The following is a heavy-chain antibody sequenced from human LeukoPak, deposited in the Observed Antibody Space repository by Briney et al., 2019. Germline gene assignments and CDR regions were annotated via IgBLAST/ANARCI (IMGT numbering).Heavy chain of an antibody. V-gene: IGHV4-39*01. D-gene: IGHD2-15*01. CDR2: IYYSGST. CDR3: ARLYVVVVAATLYNWFDP. Sequence: PSETLSLTCTVSGGSISSSSYYWGWIRQPPGKGLEWIGSIYYSGSTYYNPSLKSRVTISVDTSKNQCSLKLSSVTAADTAVYYCARLYVVVVAATLYNWFDPWGQGTLVTVSS. CDR1: GGSISSSSYY. J-gene: IGHJ5*02.